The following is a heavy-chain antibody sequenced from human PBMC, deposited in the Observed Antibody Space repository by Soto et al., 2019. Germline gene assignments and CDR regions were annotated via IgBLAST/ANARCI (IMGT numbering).Heavy chain of an antibody. D-gene: IGHD4-17*01. CDR1: GYTFTSYY. CDR2: INPSGGST. J-gene: IGHJ5*02. CDR3: ARDPPRVMTTVTTGWFDP. Sequence: ASVKVSCKASGYTFTSYYMHWVRQAPGQGLEWMGIINPSGGSTSYAQKFQGRVTMTRDTSTSTVYMELSSLRSEDTAVDYCARDPPRVMTTVTTGWFDPWGQGTLVTVSS. V-gene: IGHV1-46*01.